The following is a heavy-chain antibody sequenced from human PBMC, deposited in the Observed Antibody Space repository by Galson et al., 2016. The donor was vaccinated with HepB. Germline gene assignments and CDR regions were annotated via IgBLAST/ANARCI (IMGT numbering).Heavy chain of an antibody. V-gene: IGHV3-30*04. J-gene: IGHJ4*02. Sequence: SLRLSCAASGFIFSSYAMHWVRQAPGKGLEWVAVISYDGNNKYYADSVKGRFTIFRDNSNNTVYLQMSSLRAEDTAVYYCARDHYDILTGYYTFTIGADYWGQGTLVTVSS. CDR3: ARDHYDILTGYYTFTIGADY. CDR2: ISYDGNNK. CDR1: GFIFSSYA. D-gene: IGHD3-9*01.